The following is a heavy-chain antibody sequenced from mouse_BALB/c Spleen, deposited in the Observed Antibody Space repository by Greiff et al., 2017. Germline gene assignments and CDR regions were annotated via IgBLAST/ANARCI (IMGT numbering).Heavy chain of an antibody. D-gene: IGHD2-3*01. CDR1: GFTFSSFG. CDR3: TRDDGFL. J-gene: IGHJ3*01. V-gene: IGHV5-6-4*01. Sequence: EVMLVESGGGLVQPGGSRKLSCAASGFTFSSFGMHWVRQAPEKGLEWVAYISSGGSYTYYPDSVKGRFTISRDNAKNTLYLQMSSLKSEDTAMYYCTRDDGFLWGQGTLVTVSA. CDR2: ISSGGSYT.